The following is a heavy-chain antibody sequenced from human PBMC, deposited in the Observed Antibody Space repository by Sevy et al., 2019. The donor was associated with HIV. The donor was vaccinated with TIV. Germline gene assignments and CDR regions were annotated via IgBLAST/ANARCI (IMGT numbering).Heavy chain of an antibody. V-gene: IGHV3-9*01. CDR3: AKDMNFGY. CDR2: ISWNSGSI. Sequence: SLKISCAASGFTFDDYAMHWVRQAPGKGLEWVSGISWNSGSIGYADSVKGRFTISRDNAKNSLYLQMNSLRAEDTALYYCAKDMNFGYWGQGTLVTVSS. J-gene: IGHJ4*02. CDR1: GFTFDDYA.